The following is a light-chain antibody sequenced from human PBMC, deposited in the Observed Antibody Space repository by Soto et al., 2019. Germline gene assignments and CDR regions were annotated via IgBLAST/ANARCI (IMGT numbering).Light chain of an antibody. CDR1: SSNIGTNT. CDR3: SAWDDSLNGVV. CDR2: SNN. V-gene: IGLV1-44*01. Sequence: QSVLTQPPSASGTPGQRVTISCSGDSSNIGTNTVNWYQQLPGTAPKIHIYSNNQRPSGVPDRFSGSKSGTSASLAISGLQSEDEAEYYCSAWDDSLNGVVFGGGTKLTVL. J-gene: IGLJ3*02.